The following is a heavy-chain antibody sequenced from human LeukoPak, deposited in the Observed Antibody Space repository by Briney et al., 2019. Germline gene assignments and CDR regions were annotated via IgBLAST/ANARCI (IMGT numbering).Heavy chain of an antibody. CDR2: IYYSGST. Sequence: PSETLSLTCTVSGGSISSSSYYWGWIRQPPGKGLEWIGSIYYSGSTYYNPSLKSRVTISVDTSKNQFSLKLSSVTAADTAVYYCAREVRTVRSGSYLEYWGQGTLVTVSS. CDR1: GGSISSSSYY. D-gene: IGHD1-26*01. CDR3: AREVRTVRSGSYLEY. J-gene: IGHJ4*02. V-gene: IGHV4-39*07.